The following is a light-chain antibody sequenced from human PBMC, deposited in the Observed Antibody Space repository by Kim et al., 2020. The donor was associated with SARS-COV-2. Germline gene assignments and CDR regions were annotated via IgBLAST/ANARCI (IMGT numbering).Light chain of an antibody. CDR1: QNIDTY. CDR3: QQRNSWPPAVT. Sequence: SPGATAPRSCSASQNIDTYLAWYQQRPGQAPRLLVYDASNRATGVPDRFSGSGSGTDFTLTISSLEPEDFSIYYCQQRNSWPPAVTFGGGTKLEI. V-gene: IGKV3-11*01. J-gene: IGKJ4*01. CDR2: DAS.